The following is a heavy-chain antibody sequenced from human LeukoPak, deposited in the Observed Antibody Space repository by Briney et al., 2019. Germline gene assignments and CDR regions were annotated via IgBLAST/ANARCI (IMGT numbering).Heavy chain of an antibody. CDR3: AKDHFHCSGGSCLFDY. J-gene: IGHJ4*02. V-gene: IGHV3-30*02. Sequence: GGSLRLSCAASGFTFSSYGMHWVRQAPGKGLEWVAFIRYDGSDKYYAGSVKGRFTISRDNSKNTLHLQMNSLRAEDTAMYSCAKDHFHCSGGSCLFDYWGQGTLVTVSS. CDR2: IRYDGSDK. D-gene: IGHD2-15*01. CDR1: GFTFSSYG.